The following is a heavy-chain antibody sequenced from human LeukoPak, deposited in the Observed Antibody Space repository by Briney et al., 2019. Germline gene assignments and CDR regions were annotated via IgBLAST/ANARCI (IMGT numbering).Heavy chain of an antibody. CDR2: ITGSGGST. CDR3: AKDQNPTAKVLYYFDY. Sequence: GGSLRLSCAASGFTFSSYAMSWGREAPGKGLEWGSAITGSGGSTYYADSVKGRFTISRDNFTNSLYLQMNSLRAEDTAVYYCAKDQNPTAKVLYYFDYWGQGTLVTVSS. V-gene: IGHV3-23*01. D-gene: IGHD5-18*01. J-gene: IGHJ4*02. CDR1: GFTFSSYA.